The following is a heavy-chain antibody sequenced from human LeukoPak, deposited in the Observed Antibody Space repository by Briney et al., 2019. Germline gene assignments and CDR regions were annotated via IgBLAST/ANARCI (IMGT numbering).Heavy chain of an antibody. V-gene: IGHV3-23*01. CDR3: AKDLVNGGATQDPTLDY. Sequence: GGSLRLSCAASGFTFSSYAMSWVRQAPGKGLEWVSAIIGSGGSTYYADSVKGRFTISRDNSKNTLYLQMNSLRAEDTAVYYCAKDLVNGGATQDPTLDYWGQGTLVTVSS. D-gene: IGHD1-26*01. CDR2: IIGSGGST. J-gene: IGHJ4*02. CDR1: GFTFSSYA.